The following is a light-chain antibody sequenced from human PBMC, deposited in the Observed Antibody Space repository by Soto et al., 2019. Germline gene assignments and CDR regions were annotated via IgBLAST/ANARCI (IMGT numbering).Light chain of an antibody. V-gene: IGKV1-5*01. CDR2: DAS. J-gene: IGKJ1*01. Sequence: DIQITQSPSTLSASVGHRGTISFRSSQTISSWLAWYQQKPGKAPKLLIYDASNLESGVPSRFSGSGSGTEFTLTISSLQTDDFATYYCQQYNSYPWTFGQGTKVDIK. CDR1: QTISSW. CDR3: QQYNSYPWT.